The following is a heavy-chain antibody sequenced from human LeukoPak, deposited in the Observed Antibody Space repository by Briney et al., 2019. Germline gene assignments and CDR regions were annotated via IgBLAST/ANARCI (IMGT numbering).Heavy chain of an antibody. CDR1: GYTFTSYA. D-gene: IGHD2-15*01. J-gene: IGHJ3*02. Sequence: GSSVKVSCKASGYTFTSYAMNWVRQAPGQGLEWMGWINTNTGNPTYAQGFTGRFVFSLDTSVSTAYLQISSLKAEDTAVYYCARALLSYCSGGSCSDALDIWGQGTMVTVSS. CDR3: ARALLSYCSGGSCSDALDI. CDR2: INTNTGNP. V-gene: IGHV7-4-1*02.